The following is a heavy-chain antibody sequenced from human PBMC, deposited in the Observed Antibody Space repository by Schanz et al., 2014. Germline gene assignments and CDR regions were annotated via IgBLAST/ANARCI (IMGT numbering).Heavy chain of an antibody. CDR3: AKARRKSNCSGGRCFHYSYYGMDV. Sequence: EVQLLESGGGLVQPGGSLRLSCAASGFTFSSYSMNWVRQAPGKGLEWVSTISASGGSTYYADSVKGRFTISRDNSKNTLYLQMNSLRAEDTAVYYCAKARRKSNCSGGRCFHYSYYGMDVWGQGTTVTVSS. CDR1: GFTFSSYS. J-gene: IGHJ6*02. V-gene: IGHV3-23*01. CDR2: ISASGGST. D-gene: IGHD2-15*01.